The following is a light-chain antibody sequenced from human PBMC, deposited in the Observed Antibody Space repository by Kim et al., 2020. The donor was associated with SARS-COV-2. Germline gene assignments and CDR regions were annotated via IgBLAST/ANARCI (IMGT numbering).Light chain of an antibody. CDR2: WAS. CDR3: QQYYLTPYT. J-gene: IGKJ2*01. V-gene: IGKV4-1*01. Sequence: DIVMTQSPDSLAVSLGERATINCKSSQSVFYSPTNKNYLAWYQQKPGQPPKLLIHWASTRESGVPDRFSGSGSGTDFTLTISSLQAEDVAVYHCQQYYLTPYTFGQGTKLEI. CDR1: QSVFYSPTNKNY.